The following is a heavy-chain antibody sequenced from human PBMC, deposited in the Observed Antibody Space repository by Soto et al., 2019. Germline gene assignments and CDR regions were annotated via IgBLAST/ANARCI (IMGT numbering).Heavy chain of an antibody. V-gene: IGHV1-69*13. J-gene: IGHJ5*02. CDR2: IIPIFGTA. D-gene: IGHD3-3*01. CDR3: ARVGRDYDFWSGYYNWFDP. CDR1: GGTFSSYA. Sequence: SVKVSCKACGGTFSSYAISWVRQAPGQGLEWMGGIIPIFGTANYAQKFQGRVTITADESTSTAYMELSSLRSEDTAVYYCARVGRDYDFWSGYYNWFDPWGQGTLVTVS.